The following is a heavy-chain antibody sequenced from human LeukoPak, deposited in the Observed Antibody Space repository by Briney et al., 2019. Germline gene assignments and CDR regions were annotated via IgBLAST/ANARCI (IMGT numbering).Heavy chain of an antibody. Sequence: GGSLRLSCAASGFTFSSYGMSWVRQAPGKGLEWVSAISGSGGSTYYADSVKGRFSISRDNSKNTLYLQMNSLRAEDTAVYYCAKDSSGWFADYWGQGTLVTVSS. D-gene: IGHD6-19*01. CDR1: GFTFSSYG. J-gene: IGHJ4*02. CDR2: ISGSGGST. V-gene: IGHV3-23*01. CDR3: AKDSSGWFADY.